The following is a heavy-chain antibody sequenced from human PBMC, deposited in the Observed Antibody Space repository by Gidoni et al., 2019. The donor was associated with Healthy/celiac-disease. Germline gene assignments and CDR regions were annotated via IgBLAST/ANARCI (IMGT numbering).Heavy chain of an antibody. V-gene: IGHV3-30-3*01. D-gene: IGHD3-9*01. CDR1: GFTFRSYA. CDR2: ISYDGSNK. Sequence: QVQLVESGGGVVQPGRSLRLSCAASGFTFRSYAMHWVRQAPGKGREWVAVISYDGSNKYYADSVKGRFTISRDNSKNTLYLQMNSLRAEDTAVYYCARETTPTDILTGYALDYWGQGTLVTVSS. J-gene: IGHJ4*02. CDR3: ARETTPTDILTGYALDY.